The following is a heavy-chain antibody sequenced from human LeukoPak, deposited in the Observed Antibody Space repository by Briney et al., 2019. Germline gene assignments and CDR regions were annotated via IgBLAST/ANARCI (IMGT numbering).Heavy chain of an antibody. V-gene: IGHV3-30*04. Sequence: PGRSLRLSCAATGFTFSNFAMHWVRQAPGKGLEWVAVVSYDGSYKYYADSVKGRFTISRDNSKNTLYLQMNSLRAEDTALYYCAGVSISGSGSPDYDAFDIWGQGTMVTVSS. CDR1: GFTFSNFA. J-gene: IGHJ3*02. CDR3: AGVSISGSGSPDYDAFDI. CDR2: VSYDGSYK. D-gene: IGHD3-10*01.